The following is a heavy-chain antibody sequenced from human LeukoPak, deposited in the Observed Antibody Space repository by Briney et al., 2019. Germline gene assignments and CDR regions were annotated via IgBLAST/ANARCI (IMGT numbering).Heavy chain of an antibody. Sequence: GRSLRLSCAASGFTFGSYAMHWVRQAPGKGLEWVAVISYDGSNKYYADSVKGRFTISRDNSKNTLYLQMNSLRAEDTAVYYCARDVTRPNDAYFDYWGQGTLVTVSS. J-gene: IGHJ4*02. CDR1: GFTFGSYA. CDR2: ISYDGSNK. V-gene: IGHV3-30*01. CDR3: ARDVTRPNDAYFDY. D-gene: IGHD4-23*01.